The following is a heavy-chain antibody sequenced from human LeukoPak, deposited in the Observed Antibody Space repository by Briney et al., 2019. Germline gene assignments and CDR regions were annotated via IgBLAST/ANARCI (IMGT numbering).Heavy chain of an antibody. Sequence: GGSLRLSCAASGFRFNTYGMHWVRQAPGKGLEWVGFTRYDENNQYYADSVKGRFTISRDNAKNSLYLQMNSLRAEDTAVYYCARDMGRGYPYFDYWGQGTLVTVSS. D-gene: IGHD3-10*01. J-gene: IGHJ4*02. CDR2: TRYDENNQ. CDR3: ARDMGRGYPYFDY. V-gene: IGHV3-30*02. CDR1: GFRFNTYG.